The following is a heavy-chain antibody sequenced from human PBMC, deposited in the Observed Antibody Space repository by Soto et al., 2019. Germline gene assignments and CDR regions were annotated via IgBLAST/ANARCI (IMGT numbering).Heavy chain of an antibody. J-gene: IGHJ6*02. Sequence: EVQLVESGGGLIQPGGSLRLSCAASGFTVSSNYMSWVRQAPGKGLEWVSVIYSGGSTYYADSVKGRFTISRDNSKNTLYLQMNSLRAEDTAVYYCAARGPIWGVVVVAATPYYYGMDVWGQGTTVTVSS. D-gene: IGHD2-15*01. CDR2: IYSGGST. CDR1: GFTVSSNY. CDR3: AARGPIWGVVVVAATPYYYGMDV. V-gene: IGHV3-53*01.